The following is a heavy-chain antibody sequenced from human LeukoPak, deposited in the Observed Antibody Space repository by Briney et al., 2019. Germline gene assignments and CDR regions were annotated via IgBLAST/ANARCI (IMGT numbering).Heavy chain of an antibody. J-gene: IGHJ6*03. CDR1: GFTFSSYS. D-gene: IGHD3-3*01. CDR3: ARDYDRYYMDV. CDR2: ISSSSSYI. V-gene: IGHV3-21*01. Sequence: GGSLRLSCAASGFTFSSYSMNWVRQAPGKGLEWVSSISSSSSYIYYADSVKGRFTISRDNAKNTLYLQMNSLRAEDTAVYYCARDYDRYYMDVWGKGTTVTVSS.